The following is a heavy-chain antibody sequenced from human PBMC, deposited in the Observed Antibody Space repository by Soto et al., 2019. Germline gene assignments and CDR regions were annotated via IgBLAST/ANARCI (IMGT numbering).Heavy chain of an antibody. Sequence: EVQLVESGGGLIQPGGSLRLSCEVSGFSVSGNYMSWVRKAPGKGLDWVSVIYSGGSRYYADSVRGRFTISRDESQNTLYLQMNNLRAEDTAVYYCARSMMVRGVLFDLWGRGSLVSVSS. J-gene: IGHJ4*02. V-gene: IGHV3-53*01. CDR2: IYSGGSR. CDR1: GFSVSGNY. CDR3: ARSMMVRGVLFDL. D-gene: IGHD3-10*01.